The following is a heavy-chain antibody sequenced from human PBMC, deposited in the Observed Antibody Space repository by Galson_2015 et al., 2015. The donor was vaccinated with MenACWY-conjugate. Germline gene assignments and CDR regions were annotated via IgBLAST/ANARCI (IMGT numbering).Heavy chain of an antibody. J-gene: IGHJ4*02. V-gene: IGHV3-23*01. CDR1: GFIFNKYA. D-gene: IGHD3-22*01. CDR3: AKGPLYDSSGSDSDYFDY. CDR2: TSGSGGVT. Sequence: SLRLSCAASGFIFNKYAMTWIRQAPGKGLEWLSATSGSGGVTYHADAGKGRVTNFRDHSTNTVYLPMNSLKVEDTARYYCAKGPLYDSSGSDSDYFDYWGQGTLVTVSS.